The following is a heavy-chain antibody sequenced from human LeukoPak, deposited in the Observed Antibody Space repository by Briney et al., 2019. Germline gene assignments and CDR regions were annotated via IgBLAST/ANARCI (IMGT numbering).Heavy chain of an antibody. Sequence: PETLSLTCTVSGGSFNSYSYYWGWVRQPPGKGLEWIGSIYYSGNTYYNPSLKSRVTISVDMSKNQFSLKLSSVTAADTAVYYCARVLWLMDYYYYMDVWGKGTTVTVSS. CDR1: GGSFNSYSYY. CDR2: IYYSGNT. V-gene: IGHV4-39*07. D-gene: IGHD5-18*01. J-gene: IGHJ6*03. CDR3: ARVLWLMDYYYYMDV.